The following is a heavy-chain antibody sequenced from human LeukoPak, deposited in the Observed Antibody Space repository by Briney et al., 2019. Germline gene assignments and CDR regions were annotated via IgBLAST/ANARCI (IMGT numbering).Heavy chain of an antibody. CDR1: GFTFSSYG. CDR2: IRYDGSNK. D-gene: IGHD3-3*01. CDR3: AKDPPPHYDFWSGPINYFDY. Sequence: PGGSLRLSCAASGFTFSSYGMHWVRQAPGKGLEWVAFIRYDGSNKYYADSVKGRFTISRDNSKNTLYLQMNSLRAEDTAVYYCAKDPPPHYDFWSGPINYFDYWGQGTLDTVSS. J-gene: IGHJ4*02. V-gene: IGHV3-30*02.